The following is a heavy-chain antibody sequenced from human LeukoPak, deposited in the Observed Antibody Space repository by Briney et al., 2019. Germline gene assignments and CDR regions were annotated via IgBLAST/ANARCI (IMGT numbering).Heavy chain of an antibody. CDR1: GGSISRSSYY. CDR2: IYYSGRT. J-gene: IGHJ4*02. D-gene: IGHD2-15*01. Sequence: PSETLSLTCTVSGGSISRSSYYWGWIRQPPGKGLEWIGSIYYSGRTYYNPSLKSRVTVSVDTSKNQFSLKLSSVTAADTAVYYCARLYCSGGSCAAGFDYWGQGTLVTVSS. CDR3: ARLYCSGGSCAAGFDY. V-gene: IGHV4-39*01.